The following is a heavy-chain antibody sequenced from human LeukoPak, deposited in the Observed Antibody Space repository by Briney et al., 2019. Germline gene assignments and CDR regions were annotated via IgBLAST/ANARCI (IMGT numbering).Heavy chain of an antibody. J-gene: IGHJ5*02. D-gene: IGHD3-10*01. CDR3: AKPLMRDRWFGES. Sequence: SGGSLRLSCAASGFTFSSYAMSWVRQAPGKGLEWVSTISNSDGKTYYADSVKGRFTISKDTSKNTLSLQMNSLTAEDTAVYYCAKPLMRDRWFGESWGQGTLVTVSS. CDR1: GFTFSSYA. CDR2: ISNSDGKT. V-gene: IGHV3-23*01.